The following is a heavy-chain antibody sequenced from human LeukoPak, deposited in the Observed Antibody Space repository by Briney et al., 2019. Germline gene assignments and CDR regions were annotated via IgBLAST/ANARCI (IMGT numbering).Heavy chain of an antibody. V-gene: IGHV3-23*01. J-gene: IGHJ4*02. CDR3: AKAPTKEEEWLLLNYFDY. D-gene: IGHD3-22*01. Sequence: GGSLRLSCVGSGFTLSSYAMNWVRQAPGKGLEWVSAISGSGTRTYYADSVKGRFTISRDNSKNTLYLQMNSLRAEDTAVYYCAKAPTKEEEWLLLNYFDYWGREPWSPSPQ. CDR1: GFTLSSYA. CDR2: ISGSGTRT.